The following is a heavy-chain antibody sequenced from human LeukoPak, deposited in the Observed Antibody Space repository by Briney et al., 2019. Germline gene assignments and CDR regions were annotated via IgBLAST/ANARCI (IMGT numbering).Heavy chain of an antibody. CDR3: ARVKGGSGPLWD. D-gene: IGHD3-10*01. Sequence: MPSETLSLTCTGPGGSISSYYWSWIRQPPGKGLEWIGYIYYSGSTNYNPSLKSRVTISVDTSKNQFSLKLSSVTAADTAVYYCARVKGGSGPLWDWGQGTLVTVSS. V-gene: IGHV4-59*01. CDR1: GGSISSYY. J-gene: IGHJ4*02. CDR2: IYYSGST.